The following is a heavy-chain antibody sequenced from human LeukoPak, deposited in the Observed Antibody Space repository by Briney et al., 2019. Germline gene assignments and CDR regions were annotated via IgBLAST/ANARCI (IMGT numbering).Heavy chain of an antibody. J-gene: IGHJ5*02. CDR1: GYTFISYY. D-gene: IGHD2-2*01. Sequence: ASVKVSCKASGYTFISYYIHWVRQAPGQGLEWMGIINPSGGSTSYAQKFQGRVTMTRDTSTSTVYMELSSLRSEDTAVYYCARDFGRIVVVPAAMRGWFDPWGQGTLVTVSS. CDR3: ARDFGRIVVVPAAMRGWFDP. V-gene: IGHV1-46*01. CDR2: INPSGGST.